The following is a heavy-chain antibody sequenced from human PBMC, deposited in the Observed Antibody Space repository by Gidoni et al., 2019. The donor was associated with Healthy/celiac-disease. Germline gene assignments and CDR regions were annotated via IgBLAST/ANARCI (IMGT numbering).Heavy chain of an antibody. CDR2: ISGSGGST. CDR3: AKAEDIDWCFDY. CDR1: GFTFSSYA. D-gene: IGHD5-12*01. V-gene: IGHV3-23*01. J-gene: IGHJ4*02. Sequence: EVQLLESGGGLVQPGGSLRLSCAASGFTFSSYAMRWVRQAPGKGLEWVSAISGSGGSTYYADSVKGRFTISRDNSKNTLYLQMNSLRAEDTAVYYCAKAEDIDWCFDYWGQGTLVTVSS.